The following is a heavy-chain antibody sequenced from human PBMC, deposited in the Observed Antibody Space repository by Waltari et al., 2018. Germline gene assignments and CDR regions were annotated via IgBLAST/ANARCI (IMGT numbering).Heavy chain of an antibody. V-gene: IGHV3-7*01. CDR1: GFTFSNYY. J-gene: IGHJ4*02. CDR3: VRDGLIHAADY. Sequence: EVQLVESGGNLVQPGGSLRLSCVASGFTFSNYYMMWVRQAPGKGLEGVANINGDESAKNYMGSVRGRFTISRDNAKNSVYMQLNSLRDDDTAVYYCVRDGLIHAADYWGQGTLVSVSS. CDR2: INGDESAK. D-gene: IGHD2-15*01.